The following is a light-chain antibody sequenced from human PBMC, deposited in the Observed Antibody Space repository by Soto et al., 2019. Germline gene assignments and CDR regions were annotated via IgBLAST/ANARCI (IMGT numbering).Light chain of an antibody. J-gene: IGKJ3*01. CDR1: QDISDY. CDR2: AAS. V-gene: IGKV1-27*01. CDR3: QRYGGTPYT. Sequence: DLQMTQSPSSLSASIGARVTITCRASQDISDYLAWYQQKPGKVPNLLIYAASTLQSGVPSRCSGSGSGTEFTLTISSLQSEDVASYYCQRYGGTPYTFGPGTKVDIK.